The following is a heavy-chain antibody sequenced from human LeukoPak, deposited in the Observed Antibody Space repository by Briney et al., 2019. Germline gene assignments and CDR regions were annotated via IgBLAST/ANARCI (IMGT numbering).Heavy chain of an antibody. CDR2: ISAYNGNT. CDR1: GYTFTSYG. J-gene: IGHJ3*02. CDR3: ASAPRGQPDDAFDI. D-gene: IGHD3-16*01. Sequence: ASVKVSCKASGYTFTSYGISWVRQAPGQGLEWMGWISAYNGNTNYAQKLQGRVTMTTDTSTSTVYMELSSLRSEDTAVYYCASAPRGQPDDAFDIWGQGTMVTVSS. V-gene: IGHV1-18*01.